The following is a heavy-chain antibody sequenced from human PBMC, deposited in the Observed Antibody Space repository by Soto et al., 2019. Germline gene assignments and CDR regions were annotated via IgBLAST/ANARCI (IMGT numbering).Heavy chain of an antibody. V-gene: IGHV1-18*01. CDR3: ARDRTAAVDSYGLDYGMDV. CDR2: ISAYNGNT. CDR1: GYTFTSYG. J-gene: IGHJ6*02. D-gene: IGHD5-18*01. Sequence: ASVKVSCKASGYTFTSYGISWVRQAPGQGLEWMGWISAYNGNTNYAQKLQGRVTMTTDTSTSTAYMELRSLRSDDTAVYYCARDRTAAVDSYGLDYGMDVWGQGTTVTVSS.